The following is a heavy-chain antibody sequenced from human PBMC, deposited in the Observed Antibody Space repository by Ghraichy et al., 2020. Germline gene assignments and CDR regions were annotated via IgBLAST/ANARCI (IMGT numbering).Heavy chain of an antibody. CDR2: IYYSGST. V-gene: IGHV4-59*08. CDR1: GGSISSYY. Sequence: SETLSLTCTVSGGSISSYYWSWIRQPPGKGLEWIGYIYYSGSTNYNPSLKSRVTISVDTSKNQFSLKLSSVTAADTAVYYCASQRDYSNFPDYWGQGTLVTVSS. J-gene: IGHJ4*02. D-gene: IGHD4-11*01. CDR3: ASQRDYSNFPDY.